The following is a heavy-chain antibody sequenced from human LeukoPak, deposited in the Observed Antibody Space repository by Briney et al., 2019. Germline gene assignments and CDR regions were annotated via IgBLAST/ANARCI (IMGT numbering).Heavy chain of an antibody. J-gene: IGHJ4*02. CDR3: AKCRGWDSSGWPIDY. Sequence: GSLRLSCAVSGITLSNYGMSWVRQAPGKGLEWVAGISGSGGRTNYADSVKGRFIISRDNSKNTLYLQMNSLRAEDTAVYYCAKCRGWDSSGWPIDYWGQGTLVTVSS. CDR1: GITLSNYG. V-gene: IGHV3-23*01. D-gene: IGHD6-19*01. CDR2: ISGSGGRT.